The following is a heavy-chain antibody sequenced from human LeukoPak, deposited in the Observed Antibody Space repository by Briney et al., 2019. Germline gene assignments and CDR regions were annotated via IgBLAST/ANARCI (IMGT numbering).Heavy chain of an antibody. CDR2: IYYSGST. CDR3: ARVRITMVRGRNWFDP. V-gene: IGHV4-59*12. D-gene: IGHD3-10*01. J-gene: IGHJ5*02. CDR1: GGSISSYY. Sequence: SETLSLTCTVSGGSISSYYWSWIRQPPGKGLEWIGYIYYSGSTNYNPSLKSRVTISVDTSKNQFSLKLSSVTAADTAVYYCARVRITMVRGRNWFDPWGQGTLSPSPQ.